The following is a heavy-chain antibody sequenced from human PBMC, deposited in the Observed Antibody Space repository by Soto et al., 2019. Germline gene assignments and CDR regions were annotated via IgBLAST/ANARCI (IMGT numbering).Heavy chain of an antibody. D-gene: IGHD3-22*01. CDR3: ARDNSVVIPHFDY. Sequence: QVQLVESGGGLVKPGGSLRLSCAASGFTFSDYYMSWIRQAPGKGLEWVSYISSSGSTINYADTAKGRFTISRDNAKNSLYLQMNSLRAEDTAVYYCARDNSVVIPHFDYWGQGTLVTVSS. V-gene: IGHV3-11*01. J-gene: IGHJ4*02. CDR1: GFTFSDYY. CDR2: ISSSGSTI.